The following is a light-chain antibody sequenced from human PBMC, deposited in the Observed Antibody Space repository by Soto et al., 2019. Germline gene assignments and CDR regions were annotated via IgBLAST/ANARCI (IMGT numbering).Light chain of an antibody. CDR2: GAS. V-gene: IGKV3-15*01. CDR1: QSVSSN. J-gene: IGKJ1*01. Sequence: EIVMTQSPATLSVSPGERATLACRASQSVSSNLAWYQRKPGQAPRLLIYGASTRATGIPARFSGSGSGTEFTLTISSLQSEDFAVYYCQQYYNWPRTFGQGTKVAIK. CDR3: QQYYNWPRT.